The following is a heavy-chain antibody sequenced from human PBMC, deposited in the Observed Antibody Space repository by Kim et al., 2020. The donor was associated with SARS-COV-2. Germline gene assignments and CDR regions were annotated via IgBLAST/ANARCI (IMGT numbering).Heavy chain of an antibody. Sequence: TFSHAWMSWVRQAPGKGLEWVGRIKSKTDGGTTDYAAPVKGRFTISRDDSKNTLYLQMNSLKTEDTAVYYCTSLVGATNPPYYYYYGMDV. J-gene: IGHJ6*01. CDR3: TSLVGATNPPYYYYYGMDV. V-gene: IGHV3-15*01. CDR1: TFSHAW. CDR2: IKSKTDGGTT. D-gene: IGHD1-26*01.